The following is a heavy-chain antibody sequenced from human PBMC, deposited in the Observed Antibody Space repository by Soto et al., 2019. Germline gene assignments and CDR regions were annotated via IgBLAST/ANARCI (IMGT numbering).Heavy chain of an antibody. J-gene: IGHJ4*02. D-gene: IGHD3-22*01. CDR2: IYYSGST. Sequence: SETLSLTCTVSGGSISSSSYYWGWIRQPPGKGLEWIGSIYYSGSTYYNPSLKSRVTISVDTSKNQFSLKLSSVTAADTAVYYRARLVVVITTGYFDYWGQGTLVTVSS. CDR1: GGSISSSSYY. V-gene: IGHV4-39*01. CDR3: ARLVVVITTGYFDY.